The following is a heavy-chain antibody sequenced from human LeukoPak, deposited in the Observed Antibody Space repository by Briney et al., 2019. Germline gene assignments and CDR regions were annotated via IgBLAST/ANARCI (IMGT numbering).Heavy chain of an antibody. Sequence: SETLSLTCTVSGGSISSGGYYWSWIRQHPGKGLEWIGYIYYSGSTYYNPSLKSRVTISVDTSKNQFSLKLSSVTAADTAVYYCARECELNFDYWGQGTLVTVSS. CDR2: IYYSGST. J-gene: IGHJ4*02. CDR3: ARECELNFDY. CDR1: GGSISSGGYY. V-gene: IGHV4-31*03. D-gene: IGHD1-26*01.